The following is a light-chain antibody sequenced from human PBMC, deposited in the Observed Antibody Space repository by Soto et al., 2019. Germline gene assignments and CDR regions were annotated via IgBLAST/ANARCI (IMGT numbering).Light chain of an antibody. CDR1: QSVSSN. J-gene: IGKJ1*01. V-gene: IGKV3-20*01. Sequence: EFVLTQSPATLSVSPGERATLSCRASQSVSSNLAWYQQKPGQAPRLLIYGASSRATGIPDRFSGSGSGTDFTLTISRLEPEDFAVYYCQQYDSSPRTFGQGTKVDIK. CDR3: QQYDSSPRT. CDR2: GAS.